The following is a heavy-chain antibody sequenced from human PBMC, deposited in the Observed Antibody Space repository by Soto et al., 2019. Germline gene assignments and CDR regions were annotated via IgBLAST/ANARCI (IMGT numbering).Heavy chain of an antibody. Sequence: QVQLAQSPAEVKKPGASVKVSCKASGYTFIKYGIAWVRQAPGQGLEWMGGISPYDDNTIYAQTFQGRVTLTADRATRTVYLDLRSVKSTDTAVYYCARGRYYDNVWGKLSHYGLDKWGQGTSVTVSS. CDR3: ARGRYYDNVWGKLSHYGLDK. CDR1: GYTFIKYG. V-gene: IGHV1-18*01. CDR2: ISPYDDNT. D-gene: IGHD3-16*01. J-gene: IGHJ6*02.